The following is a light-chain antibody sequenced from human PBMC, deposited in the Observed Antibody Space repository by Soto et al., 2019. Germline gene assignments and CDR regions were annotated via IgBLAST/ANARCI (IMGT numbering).Light chain of an antibody. CDR3: QQYNSYPYT. J-gene: IGKJ2*01. CDR1: QTIMTY. CDR2: AAS. Sequence: DIQMTQSPSSLSASVGDEVTITCRASQTIMTYLNWYQLKPGKPPRLLIYAASSLQSGVPSRFSGSGSGTDFTLTISSLQPDDSATYYCQQYNSYPYTFGQGTKLEIK. V-gene: IGKV1-39*01.